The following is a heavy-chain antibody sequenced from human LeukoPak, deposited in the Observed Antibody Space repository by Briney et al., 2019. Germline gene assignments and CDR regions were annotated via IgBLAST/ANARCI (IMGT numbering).Heavy chain of an antibody. V-gene: IGHV3-7*01. CDR3: AKLLGDVTTLDY. Sequence: GGSLRLSCAGSGFIFSRSSMTWVRQSPGKGLEWVATINQDGSMKWYLDSVNGRFTISRDNSDNAVFLQMNSLRVEDMAVYYCAKLLGDVTTLDYWGQGILVTVSS. D-gene: IGHD3-16*01. J-gene: IGHJ4*02. CDR2: INQDGSMK. CDR1: GFIFSRSS.